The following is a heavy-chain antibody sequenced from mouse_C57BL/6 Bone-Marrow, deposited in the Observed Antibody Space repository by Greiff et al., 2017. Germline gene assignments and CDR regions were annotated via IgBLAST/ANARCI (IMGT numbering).Heavy chain of an antibody. CDR1: GFSLPSYG. V-gene: IGHV2-2*01. CDR2: VWSGGST. Sequence: QVQLQQSGPGLVQPSQSLSITCTVSGFSLPSYGVHWVRQSPGKGLEWLGVVWSGGSTDDNAAFISRLSISKDHSKSQVFFKMNSLQADGTAIYYCAIYARDAVDYWGQGTSVTVSS. D-gene: IGHD2-3*01. J-gene: IGHJ4*01. CDR3: AIYARDAVDY.